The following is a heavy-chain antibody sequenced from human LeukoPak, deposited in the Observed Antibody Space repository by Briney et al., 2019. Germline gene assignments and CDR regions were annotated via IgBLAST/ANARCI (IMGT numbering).Heavy chain of an antibody. V-gene: IGHV1-8*02. CDR1: GYTFTSYD. CDR3: ATARGDCSSTSCYTGWFDP. J-gene: IGHJ5*02. CDR2: MNPNSGNT. D-gene: IGHD2-2*02. Sequence: ASVKVSCKASGYTFTSYDINWVRQATGQGLEWMGWMNPNSGNTGYAQKFQGRVTMTEDTSTDTAYMELSSLRSEDTAVYYCATARGDCSSTSCYTGWFDPWGQGTLVTVSS.